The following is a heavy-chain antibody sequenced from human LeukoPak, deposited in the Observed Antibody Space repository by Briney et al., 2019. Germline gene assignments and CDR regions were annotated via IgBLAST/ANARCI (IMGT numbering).Heavy chain of an antibody. V-gene: IGHV4-39*01. CDR1: GGPISSSSYY. CDR2: IYYSGST. J-gene: IGHJ4*02. D-gene: IGHD3-3*01. Sequence: SETLSLTCTVSGGPISSSSYYWGWLRQPPGQGLEWIGSIYYSGSTYYNPSLKSRVTISVDTSKNQFSLKLSSVTAADTAVYYCARQLVHYDFWSGYSIGHFDYWGQGTLVTVSS. CDR3: ARQLVHYDFWSGYSIGHFDY.